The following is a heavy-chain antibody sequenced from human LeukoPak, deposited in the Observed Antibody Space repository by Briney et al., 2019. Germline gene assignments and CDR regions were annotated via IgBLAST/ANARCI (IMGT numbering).Heavy chain of an antibody. CDR1: GFTFSSYS. V-gene: IGHV3-21*01. CDR3: ARGEDTAMDFDY. D-gene: IGHD5-18*01. Sequence: GGSLRLSCAASGFTFSSYSMNWVRQAPGKGLEWVSSISSSSSYIYYADSVKGRFTISRDNAKNSLYLQMNSLRAEDTAVYYCARGEDTAMDFDYWGQGTLVTVSS. J-gene: IGHJ4*02. CDR2: ISSSSSYI.